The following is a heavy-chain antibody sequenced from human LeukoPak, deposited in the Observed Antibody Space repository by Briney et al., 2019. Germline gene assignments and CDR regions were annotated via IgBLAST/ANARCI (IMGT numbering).Heavy chain of an antibody. CDR3: ARDGIVLRFLEWPEGYYYYYMDV. J-gene: IGHJ6*03. D-gene: IGHD3-3*01. CDR1: GYSISSGYY. V-gene: IGHV4-38-2*02. CDR2: IYHSGST. Sequence: PSETLSLTCAVSGYSISSGYYWGWIRQPPGKGLEWIGSIYHSGSTYYNPSLKSRVTISVDTSKNQFSLKLSSVTAADTAVYYCARDGIVLRFLEWPEGYYYYYMDVWGKGTTVTVSS.